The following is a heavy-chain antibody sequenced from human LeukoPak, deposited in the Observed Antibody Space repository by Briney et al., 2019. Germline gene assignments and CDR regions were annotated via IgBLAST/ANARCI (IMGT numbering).Heavy chain of an antibody. CDR3: ARGGRVFLIGAFDI. CDR2: IYYSGST. J-gene: IGHJ3*02. Sequence: SQTLSLTCTVSGGAISSAGYYWSWIRQHPGKGLEWIGYIYYSGSTYYNPSLKSRVTISGDTSKNQFSLKLSSVTAADTAVYYCARGGRVFLIGAFDIWGQGTMVTVSS. D-gene: IGHD3-10*01. CDR1: GGAISSAGYY. V-gene: IGHV4-31*03.